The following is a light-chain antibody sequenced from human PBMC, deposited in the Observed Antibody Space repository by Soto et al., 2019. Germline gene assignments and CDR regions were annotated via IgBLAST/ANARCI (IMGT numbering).Light chain of an antibody. J-gene: IGKJ2*01. Sequence: EILMTQSPATLSVSPGERVTLSCRASQSVISHLSWYHQKPGQAPRLLIYGASTSATTIPARFSGSGSGTEFTLTISSLQSEDFAIYYCQQYTKGPPTTFGQGTKLEIK. CDR3: QQYTKGPPTT. CDR2: GAS. CDR1: QSVISH. V-gene: IGKV3-15*01.